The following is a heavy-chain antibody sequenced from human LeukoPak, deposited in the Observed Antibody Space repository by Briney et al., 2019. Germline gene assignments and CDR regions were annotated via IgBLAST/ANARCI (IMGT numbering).Heavy chain of an antibody. CDR2: INPSGGST. D-gene: IGHD3-9*01. Sequence: ASVKVSGKASGYTFTSYYMHWVRQAPGQGLEWMGIINPSGGSTSYAQKFQGRVTMTRDTSTSTVYMELSSLRSEDTAVYYCARDRNVLRYFDWLPRDAFDIWGQGTMVTVSS. J-gene: IGHJ3*02. CDR1: GYTFTSYY. V-gene: IGHV1-46*01. CDR3: ARDRNVLRYFDWLPRDAFDI.